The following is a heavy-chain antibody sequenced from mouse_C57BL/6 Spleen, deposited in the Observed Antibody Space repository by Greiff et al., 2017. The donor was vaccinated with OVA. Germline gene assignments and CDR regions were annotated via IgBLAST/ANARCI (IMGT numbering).Heavy chain of an antibody. CDR1: GFSLTSYG. D-gene: IGHD1-1*01. J-gene: IGHJ3*01. V-gene: IGHV2-9*01. Sequence: VKVVESGPGLVAPSPSLSITCTVSGFSLTSYGVDWVRQPPGKGLEWLGVIWGGGSNNNKSAHMTRLRNSKDNSKSQVFLKMNSLQTDDTAMYCCAKSAYGSSYVLAYWGQGTLVTVSA. CDR3: AKSAYGSSYVLAY. CDR2: IWGGGSN.